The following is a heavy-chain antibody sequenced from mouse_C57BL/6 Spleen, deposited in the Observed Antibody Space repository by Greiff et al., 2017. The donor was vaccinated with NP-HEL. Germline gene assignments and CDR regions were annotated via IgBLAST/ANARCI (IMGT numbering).Heavy chain of an antibody. J-gene: IGHJ4*01. V-gene: IGHV14-3*01. Sequence: EVQGVESVAELVRPGASVKLSCTASGFNIKNTYMHWVKQRPEQGLEWIGRIDPANGNTKYAPKFQGKATITADTSSNTAYLQLSSLTSEDTAIYYCAPYDYQPVYYAMDYWGQGTSVTVSS. D-gene: IGHD2-4*01. CDR1: GFNIKNTY. CDR2: IDPANGNT. CDR3: APYDYQPVYYAMDY.